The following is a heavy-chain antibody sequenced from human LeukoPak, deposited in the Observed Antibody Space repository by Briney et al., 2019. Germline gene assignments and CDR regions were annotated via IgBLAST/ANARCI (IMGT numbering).Heavy chain of an antibody. V-gene: IGHV3-7*01. J-gene: IGHJ2*01. D-gene: IGHD3-22*01. Sequence: GGSLRLSCAASGFTFSSYWMSWVRQAPGKGLEWVANIKQDGSEKYYVDSVKGRFTISRDNAKNSLYLQMNSLRAEDTAVYYCARARNYDSSGYYYEYWYFDLWGRGTLVTVSS. CDR2: IKQDGSEK. CDR3: ARARNYDSSGYYYEYWYFDL. CDR1: GFTFSSYW.